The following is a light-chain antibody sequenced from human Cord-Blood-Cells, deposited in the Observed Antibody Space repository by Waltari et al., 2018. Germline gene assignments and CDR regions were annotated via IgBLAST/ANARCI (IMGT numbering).Light chain of an antibody. CDR2: GAS. CDR1: QSVSSSY. V-gene: IGKV3-20*01. Sequence: EIVLTQSPGTLSLSPGERATLSCRARQSVSSSYLAWYQQKPGQAPRLLIYGASRRTTGIPDRFSGSGSGTDFYLTISRLEPEDFAVYYCQQYGSSPWTFGQETKVEIK. CDR3: QQYGSSPWT. J-gene: IGKJ1*01.